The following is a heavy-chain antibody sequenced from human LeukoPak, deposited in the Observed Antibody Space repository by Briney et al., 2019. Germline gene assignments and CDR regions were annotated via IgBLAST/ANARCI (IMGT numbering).Heavy chain of an antibody. Sequence: SETLSLTCAIYSGSFSDYCWSWIRQPPGRGLEWIGEIYSSGSANYNPPLRGRLAISVDTSKSQFSLKLSSLTAADTAVYFCARGVVDYSTRSGYFSHWGQGTLVAVSS. J-gene: IGHJ4*02. CDR1: SGSFSDYC. D-gene: IGHD3-3*01. CDR3: ARGVVDYSTRSGYFSH. V-gene: IGHV4-34*01. CDR2: IYSSGSA.